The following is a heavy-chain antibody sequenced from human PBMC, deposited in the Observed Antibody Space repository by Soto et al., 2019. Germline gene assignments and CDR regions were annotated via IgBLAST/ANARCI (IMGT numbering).Heavy chain of an antibody. J-gene: IGHJ4*02. CDR2: IIPLFGTA. D-gene: IGHD2-21*02. Sequence: QVYLVQSGAEVKKPVSSVKISCKASGGIFSSNTINWVRQAAGQGLEWMGGIIPLFGTANYEEKFQGRVTITADKSTKTEYMELTSLRSEDTAVYYCASKAACGGDCYAFDSWGQGTLVTVSS. CDR3: ASKAACGGDCYAFDS. V-gene: IGHV1-69*06. CDR1: GGIFSSNT.